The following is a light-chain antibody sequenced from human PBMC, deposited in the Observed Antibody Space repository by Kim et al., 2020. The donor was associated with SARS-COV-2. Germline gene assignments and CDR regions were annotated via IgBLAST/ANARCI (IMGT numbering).Light chain of an antibody. Sequence: VSPGRTARITCSGGKLGDKYACWYQQKPGQSPVLVIYQDTKRPSGIPARFSGSNSGNTATLTISETQAMDEADYYCQAWHSSTVVFGGGTQLTVL. J-gene: IGLJ2*01. CDR3: QAWHSSTVV. V-gene: IGLV3-1*01. CDR1: KLGDKY. CDR2: QDT.